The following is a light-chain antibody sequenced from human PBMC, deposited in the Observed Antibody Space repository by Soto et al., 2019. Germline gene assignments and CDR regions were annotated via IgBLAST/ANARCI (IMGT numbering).Light chain of an antibody. Sequence: DIPMTQSPSTLSASVGDRVTITCRASQSISTWLAWYQQKPGKAPKLLIYKASNLEGGVPSRFSGSGSGTEFTITINSLQPDDFATYYCQQYNTYPLSCGGGTTVEIK. V-gene: IGKV1-5*03. J-gene: IGKJ4*01. CDR1: QSISTW. CDR3: QQYNTYPLS. CDR2: KAS.